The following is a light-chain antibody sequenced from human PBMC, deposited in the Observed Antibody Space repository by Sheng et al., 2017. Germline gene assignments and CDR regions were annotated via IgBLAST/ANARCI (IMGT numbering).Light chain of an antibody. CDR3: ASWDDTLNGFL. CDR1: DSNIGDNA. V-gene: IGLV1-44*01. CDR2: SYD. Sequence: SLLSQPPSASGTPGQSVNFSCSGSDSNIGDNAVTWYQHVPGAAPKLLIYSYDQRPSGVPERFSGSKSGTSASLAISGLQSEDEADYYCASWDDTLNGFLFGTGTRVTVL. J-gene: IGLJ1*01.